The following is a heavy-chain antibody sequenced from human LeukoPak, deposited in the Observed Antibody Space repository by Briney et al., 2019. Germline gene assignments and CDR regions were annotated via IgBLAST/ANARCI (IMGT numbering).Heavy chain of an antibody. Sequence: GGSLRLSCAASGFTFSSFWLSWVRQAPGEVLERVAIIKQDGSDKYYVDSVKGRFTISRDNAKNSLYLHMNSLRAEDTAVYYCACGGWYSDNWGQGTLVTVSS. V-gene: IGHV3-7*01. J-gene: IGHJ4*02. CDR1: GFTFSSFW. CDR3: ACGGWYSDN. D-gene: IGHD2-15*01. CDR2: IKQDGSDK.